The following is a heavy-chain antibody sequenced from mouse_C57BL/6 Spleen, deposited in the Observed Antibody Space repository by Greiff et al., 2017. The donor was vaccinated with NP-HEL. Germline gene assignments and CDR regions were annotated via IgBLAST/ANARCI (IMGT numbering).Heavy chain of an antibody. CDR1: GYSFTSYY. CDR3: AGSSGYWFAY. Sequence: VQLQQSGPELVKPGASVKISCKASGYSFTSYYIHWVKQRPGQGLEWIGWIYPGSGNTKYNEKFKGKATLTADTSSSTAYMQLSSLTSEDSAVYYCAGSSGYWFAYWGQGTLVTVSA. V-gene: IGHV1-66*01. D-gene: IGHD3-2*02. J-gene: IGHJ3*01. CDR2: IYPGSGNT.